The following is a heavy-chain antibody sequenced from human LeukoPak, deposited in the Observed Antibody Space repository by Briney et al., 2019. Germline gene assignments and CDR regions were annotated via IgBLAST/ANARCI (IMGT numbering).Heavy chain of an antibody. Sequence: PGGSLRLSCAASGFTFSSYGMPWVRQAPGKGLEWVAVIWYDGSNKYYADSVKGRFAISRDNSKNTLYLQMNSLRAEDTAVYYCARDYSSGWPVGIDYWGQGTLVTVSS. D-gene: IGHD6-19*01. V-gene: IGHV3-33*01. CDR3: ARDYSSGWPVGIDY. CDR1: GFTFSSYG. J-gene: IGHJ4*02. CDR2: IWYDGSNK.